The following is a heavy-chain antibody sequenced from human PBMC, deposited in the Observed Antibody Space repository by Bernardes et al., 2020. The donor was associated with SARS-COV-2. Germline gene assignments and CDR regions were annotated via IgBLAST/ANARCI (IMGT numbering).Heavy chain of an antibody. Sequence: GGALLLSCAASGFTFRSSSMNWVRQAPGPGLEWVSYISSSSSTIYYADSVKGRFTISRDNAKNSLYLQMNSLRAEDTAVYYCARARPTDYDILTGYLSFGCWGQGTLVTGSS. CDR1: GFTFRSSS. D-gene: IGHD3-9*01. CDR3: ARARPTDYDILTGYLSFGC. J-gene: IGHJ4*02. CDR2: ISSSSSTI. V-gene: IGHV3-48*01.